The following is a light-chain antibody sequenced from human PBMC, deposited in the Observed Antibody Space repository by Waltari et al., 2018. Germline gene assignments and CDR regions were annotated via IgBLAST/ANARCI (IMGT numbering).Light chain of an antibody. CDR2: WAS. CDR3: QQFYSTPYT. V-gene: IGKV4-1*01. CDR1: QSVLYSSNNLNY. J-gene: IGKJ2*01. Sequence: DIVMTQSPDSLAVSLGERATINCKSSQSVLYSSNNLNYLAWYQQKPGQSPKLLIYWASTRESGVPDRFSGSGSGTDFTLTISSLQAEDVAVYYCQQFYSTPYTFGQGTKLEIK.